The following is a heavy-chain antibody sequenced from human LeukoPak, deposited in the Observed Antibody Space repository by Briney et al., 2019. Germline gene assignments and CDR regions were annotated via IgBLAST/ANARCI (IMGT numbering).Heavy chain of an antibody. Sequence: ASVKVSCKASGYTFTSYGISWVRQAPGQGLEWMGWISAYNGSTNYAQKLQGRVTMTTDTSTSTAYMELRSLRSDDTAVYYCAVQPVLRYFDWLENYYYYGMDVWGQGTTVTVSS. J-gene: IGHJ6*02. CDR1: GYTFTSYG. CDR3: AVQPVLRYFDWLENYYYYGMDV. CDR2: ISAYNGST. V-gene: IGHV1-18*01. D-gene: IGHD3-9*01.